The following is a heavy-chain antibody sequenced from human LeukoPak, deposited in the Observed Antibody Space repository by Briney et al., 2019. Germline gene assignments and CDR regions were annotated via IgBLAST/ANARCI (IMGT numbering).Heavy chain of an antibody. Sequence: SETLSLTCAVSGVSINSDYWWTWVRQSPGKGLEWIGEISHTGSVNYNLSLESRVTISTDKSKNQFSLTLRSVAAADTAVYYCARHDDFLSPYDYWGQGVLVTVSS. J-gene: IGHJ4*02. V-gene: IGHV4-4*02. CDR1: GVSINSDYW. CDR3: ARHDDFLSPYDY. CDR2: ISHTGSV. D-gene: IGHD3-3*01.